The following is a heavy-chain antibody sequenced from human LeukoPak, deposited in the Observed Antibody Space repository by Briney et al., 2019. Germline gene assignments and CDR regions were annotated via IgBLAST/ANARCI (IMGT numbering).Heavy chain of an antibody. Sequence: GGSLRLSCAASGFTFSSYGMSWVRQAPGKGLEWVSAISGSGGSTYYADSVKGRFTISRDNSKNTLSLQMNSLRAEDTAVYYCAKDRSFNWFDPWGQGTLVTVSS. V-gene: IGHV3-23*01. CDR2: ISGSGGST. J-gene: IGHJ5*02. CDR1: GFTFSSYG. CDR3: AKDRSFNWFDP.